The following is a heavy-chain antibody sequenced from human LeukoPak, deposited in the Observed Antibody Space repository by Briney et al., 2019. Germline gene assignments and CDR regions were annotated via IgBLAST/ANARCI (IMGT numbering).Heavy chain of an antibody. Sequence: VASVKVSCKASGYTFTGYYMHRVRQAPGQGLEWMGWINPNSGGTNYAQKFQGRVTMTRDTSISTAYMELSRLRSDDTAVYYCARVPRYSGYDWYFDYWGQRTLVTVSS. J-gene: IGHJ4*02. V-gene: IGHV1-2*02. CDR1: GYTFTGYY. D-gene: IGHD5-12*01. CDR3: ARVPRYSGYDWYFDY. CDR2: INPNSGGT.